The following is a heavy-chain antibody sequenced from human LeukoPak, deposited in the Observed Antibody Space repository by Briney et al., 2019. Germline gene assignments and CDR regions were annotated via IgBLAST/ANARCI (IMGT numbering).Heavy chain of an antibody. CDR1: GGSISTYY. D-gene: IGHD3-9*01. J-gene: IGHJ4*02. V-gene: IGHV4-59*01. CDR3: ARVGEANYDILTGQYTEYYFDY. Sequence: SETLSLTCTVSGGSISTYYWSWIRQPPGKGLEWIGYIYSSGSTNYNPSLRSRVTISVDTSKNQFSLNLSSVTAADTAVYYCARVGEANYDILTGQYTEYYFDYWGQGTLVTVSS. CDR2: IYSSGST.